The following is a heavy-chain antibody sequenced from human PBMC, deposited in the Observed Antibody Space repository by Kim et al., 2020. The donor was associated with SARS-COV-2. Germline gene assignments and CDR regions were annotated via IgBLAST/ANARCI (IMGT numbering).Heavy chain of an antibody. Sequence: SVKGRFTIARENAKNALYLQMDSLRAEDTAVYYCARDWGRWLRRKDAFDIWGQATMVTVSS. J-gene: IGHJ3*02. D-gene: IGHD3-16*01. CDR3: ARDWGRWLRRKDAFDI. V-gene: IGHV3-11*01.